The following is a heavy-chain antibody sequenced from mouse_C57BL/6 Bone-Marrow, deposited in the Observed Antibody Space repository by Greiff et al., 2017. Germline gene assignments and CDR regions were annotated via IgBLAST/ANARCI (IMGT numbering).Heavy chain of an antibody. CDR3: ARHTHYYCRRRYAKDY. Sequence: EVQLEESGAGLVQPGASLKLSCAASGFAFSRYWMSWVRRAPGKGLEWIGEINPDSSTINYAPSLKDKFIISRDNAKNTLYLQMSKVRSEDTALYYCARHTHYYCRRRYAKDYWGQGTSLTVSS. J-gene: IGHJ4*01. V-gene: IGHV4-1*01. D-gene: IGHD1-1*01. CDR1: GFAFSRYW. CDR2: INPDSSTI.